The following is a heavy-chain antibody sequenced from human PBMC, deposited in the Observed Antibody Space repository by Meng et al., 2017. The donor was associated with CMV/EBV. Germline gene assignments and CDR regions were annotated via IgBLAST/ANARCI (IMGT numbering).Heavy chain of an antibody. J-gene: IGHJ4*02. CDR3: AKDISYSGSYHAFDY. V-gene: IGHV3-9*01. Sequence: SLKISCAASGFTFDDYAMHWVRQAPGKGLEWVSGISWNSGSIGYADSVKGRFTISRDNAKNSLYLQMNSLRAEDTALYYCAKDISYSGSYHAFDYWGQGPRSPSPQ. D-gene: IGHD1-26*01. CDR1: GFTFDDYA. CDR2: ISWNSGSI.